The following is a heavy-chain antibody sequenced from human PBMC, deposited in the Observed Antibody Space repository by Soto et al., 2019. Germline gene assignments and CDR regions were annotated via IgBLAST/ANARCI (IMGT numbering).Heavy chain of an antibody. Sequence: EVQLLESGGGLVQPGGSLRLSCAASGFTFSNSAMSWVRQAPGKGLEWVTGISASADSTYYADSVKGRFTISRDNSKNTLYLQMNALSAEDTAFYYCAKDRGGFAGGWEYFDYWGQGALVTVSS. J-gene: IGHJ4*02. CDR1: GFTFSNSA. D-gene: IGHD6-19*01. CDR3: AKDRGGFAGGWEYFDY. V-gene: IGHV3-23*01. CDR2: ISASADST.